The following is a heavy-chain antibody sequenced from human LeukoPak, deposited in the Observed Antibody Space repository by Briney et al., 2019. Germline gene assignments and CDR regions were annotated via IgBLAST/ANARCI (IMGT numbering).Heavy chain of an antibody. CDR1: GYTFTRDG. CDR2: ITVHNGGT. D-gene: IGHD1-26*01. J-gene: IGHJ4*02. CDR3: VRDPRTVGTTLPDF. V-gene: IGHV1-18*01. Sequence: ASVKVSCKASGYTFTRDGFSWVRQAPGQGLEWLGWITVHNGGTDYAQKLQGRVTMTADKFTKTAYMELRSLRDEDTAVYYCVRDPRTVGTTLPDFWGQGTLVIVSS.